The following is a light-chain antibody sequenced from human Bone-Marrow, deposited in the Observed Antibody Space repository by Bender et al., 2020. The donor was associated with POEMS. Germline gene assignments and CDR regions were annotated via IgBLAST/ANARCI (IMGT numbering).Light chain of an antibody. CDR2: DVS. J-gene: IGLJ2*01. CDR1: SSNTGSGYD. V-gene: IGLV1-40*01. CDR3: SSYASSTTVL. Sequence: QSALTQPPSVSGAPGQRVTISCTGSSSNTGSGYDINWYQHLPGTAPKLMIYDVSNRPSGVPNRFSGSKSGNTASLTISGLQAEDEADYYCSSYASSTTVLFGGGTKLTVL.